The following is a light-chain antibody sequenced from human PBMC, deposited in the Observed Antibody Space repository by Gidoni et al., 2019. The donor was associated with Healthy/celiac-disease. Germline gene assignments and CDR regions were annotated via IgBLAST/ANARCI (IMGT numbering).Light chain of an antibody. Sequence: ERVMTQAPATLSVSPGERATLSCRASQSVSSNFAWYQQKPGQAPRLLSYGASTRATGIPARFSGSGSGTEFTLTISSLQSEDFAVYYCQQYNNWPPTFGQGTKVEIK. CDR1: QSVSSN. V-gene: IGKV3-15*01. CDR3: QQYNNWPPT. J-gene: IGKJ1*01. CDR2: GAS.